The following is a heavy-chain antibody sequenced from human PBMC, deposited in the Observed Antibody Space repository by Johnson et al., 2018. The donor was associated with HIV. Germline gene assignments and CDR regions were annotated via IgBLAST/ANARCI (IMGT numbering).Heavy chain of an antibody. CDR3: ARTNWNDGSGGAVDI. CDR1: GFTFDDYG. Sequence: VQLVESGGGVVRPGGSLRLSCAASGFTFDDYGMTWVRQAPGKGLEWVYGVNWNGGSTGYADSVKGRFTISRDNSKNTLYLQMASLRAEDMAVYYCARTNWNDGSGGAVDIWGQGTMVTVSS. J-gene: IGHJ3*02. V-gene: IGHV3-20*04. CDR2: VNWNGGST. D-gene: IGHD1-20*01.